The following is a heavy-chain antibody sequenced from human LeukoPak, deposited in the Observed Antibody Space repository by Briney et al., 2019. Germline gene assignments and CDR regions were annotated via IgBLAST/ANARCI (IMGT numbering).Heavy chain of an antibody. D-gene: IGHD4-11*01. CDR3: AKDVGTETTYYFDY. J-gene: IGHJ4*02. CDR2: ISSSSSYI. CDR1: GFTFSSYS. Sequence: GGSLRLSCAASGFTFSSYSMNWVRQAPGKGLEWVSSISSSSSYIYYADSVKGRFTISRDNSKNTLYLQMNSLRAEDTAEYYCAKDVGTETTYYFDYWGQGILVTVSS. V-gene: IGHV3-21*04.